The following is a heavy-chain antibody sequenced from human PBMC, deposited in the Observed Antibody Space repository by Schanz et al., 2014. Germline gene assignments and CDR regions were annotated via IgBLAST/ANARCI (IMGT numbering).Heavy chain of an antibody. Sequence: EVQLVESGGGLVQPGGSLRLSCAASGITFSSHSFNWVRQAPGKGLEWISYITYNGGTIYYADSVKGRFTISRDNAKNSLFLQMNSLRPEDTAVYYCAKDRSWDYDSSGYFDYWGQGTLVTVSP. D-gene: IGHD3-22*01. CDR1: GITFSSHS. V-gene: IGHV3-48*01. J-gene: IGHJ4*02. CDR3: AKDRSWDYDSSGYFDY. CDR2: ITYNGGTI.